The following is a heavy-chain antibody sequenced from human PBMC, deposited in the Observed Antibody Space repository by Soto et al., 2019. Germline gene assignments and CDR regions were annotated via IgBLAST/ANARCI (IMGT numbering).Heavy chain of an antibody. Sequence: PSETLSLTCIVSSDSIGIHYWHWIRQPPGKGLEWIGYIYHRGSTNSNPSLKSRVSMSIDMSENHFSLKLTSVTAADTATYYCARARQTTGYFDHWGQGTLVTVSS. V-gene: IGHV4-59*11. D-gene: IGHD3-22*01. CDR3: ARARQTTGYFDH. CDR1: SDSIGIHY. J-gene: IGHJ4*02. CDR2: IYHRGST.